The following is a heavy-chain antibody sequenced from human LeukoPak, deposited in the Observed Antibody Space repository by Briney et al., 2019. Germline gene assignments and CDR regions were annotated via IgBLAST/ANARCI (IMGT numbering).Heavy chain of an antibody. J-gene: IGHJ3*01. CDR1: GFTFSSYG. CDR2: ISYDGSNK. CDR3: ARVVVVPAAMFDY. Sequence: GGSLRLSCAASGFTFSSYGMHWVRQAPGKGLEWVAVISYDGSNKYYADSVKGRFTISRDNSKNTLYLQMNSLRAEDTAVYYCARVVVVPAAMFDYWGQGTKVTVSS. V-gene: IGHV3-30*03. D-gene: IGHD2-2*01.